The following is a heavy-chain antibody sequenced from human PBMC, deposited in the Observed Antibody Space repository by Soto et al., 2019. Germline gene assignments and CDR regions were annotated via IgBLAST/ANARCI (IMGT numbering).Heavy chain of an antibody. CDR1: GFTFSDYY. Sequence: QVQLVESGGGLVKPGGSLRLSCAASGFTFSDYYMSWIRQAPGKGLEWVSYITSSSTYTNYADSVKGRFTISRDDAKNSLYLQMNSLRAGDTAVYYCARISGWYFYYFDYWGQGTLVTVSS. CDR2: ITSSSTYT. V-gene: IGHV3-11*05. CDR3: ARISGWYFYYFDY. D-gene: IGHD6-19*01. J-gene: IGHJ4*02.